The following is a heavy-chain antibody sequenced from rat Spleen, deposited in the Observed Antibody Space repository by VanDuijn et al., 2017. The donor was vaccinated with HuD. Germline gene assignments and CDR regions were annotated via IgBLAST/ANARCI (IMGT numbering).Heavy chain of an antibody. V-gene: IGHV5-31*01. CDR2: ITNTGGST. CDR1: GITFNNYW. D-gene: IGHD1-6*01. CDR3: SRMYTTDYYWYFDF. J-gene: IGHJ1*01. Sequence: EVQLVESGGGLVQPGRSLKLSCVASGITFNNYWMTWIRQAPGKGLEWIASITNTGGSTYYLDSVRGRFTISRDNAKSALYLQMDNLRSEDTATYYCSRMYTTDYYWYFDFWGPGTMVTVSS.